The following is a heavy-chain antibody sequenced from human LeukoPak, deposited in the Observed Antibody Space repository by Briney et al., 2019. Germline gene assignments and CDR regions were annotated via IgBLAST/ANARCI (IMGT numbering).Heavy chain of an antibody. D-gene: IGHD6-6*01. Sequence: GGSLRLSCAASGFTFSSYGMHWVRQAPGEGLEWVAVIWYDGSNKYYADSVKGRFTISRDNSKNTLYLQMNSLRAEDTAVYYCARDRVGIAARPVYYYGMDVWGQGTTVTVSS. J-gene: IGHJ6*02. CDR2: IWYDGSNK. CDR1: GFTFSSYG. V-gene: IGHV3-33*01. CDR3: ARDRVGIAARPVYYYGMDV.